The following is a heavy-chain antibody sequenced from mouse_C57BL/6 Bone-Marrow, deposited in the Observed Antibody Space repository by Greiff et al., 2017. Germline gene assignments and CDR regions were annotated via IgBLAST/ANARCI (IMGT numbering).Heavy chain of an antibody. CDR3: TSYRGYFDY. J-gene: IGHJ2*01. CDR1: GYTFTDYE. V-gene: IGHV1-15*01. D-gene: IGHD2-14*01. CDR2: IDPETGGT. Sequence: QVQLQQSGAELVRPGASVTLSCTASGYTFTDYEMPWVQQTPVHGLEWIGAIDPETGGTDYTQKFKGKAILTAENSTRTAYMELRSQTAEDSAVYYCTSYRGYFDYWGQGTTLTVSS.